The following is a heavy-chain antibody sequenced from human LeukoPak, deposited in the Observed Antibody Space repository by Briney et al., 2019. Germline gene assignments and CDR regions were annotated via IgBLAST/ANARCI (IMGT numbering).Heavy chain of an antibody. V-gene: IGHV3-48*01. CDR1: GFPLSSYS. CDR2: INIGSITV. J-gene: IGHJ4*02. CDR3: STAKFDN. Sequence: PGGSLRLSCAASGFPLSSYSINWVRQAPGKGLEWVSYINIGSITVNYADSVKGRFTISRDNAKNSLYLQMNSLRAEDTAVYYCSTAKFDNWGQGTLVTVPS.